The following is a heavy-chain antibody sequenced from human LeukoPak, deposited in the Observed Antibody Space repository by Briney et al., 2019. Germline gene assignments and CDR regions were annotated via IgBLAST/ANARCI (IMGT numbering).Heavy chain of an antibody. V-gene: IGHV3-66*01. CDR2: IYSGGST. CDR1: GFTVSSNY. J-gene: IGHJ4*02. Sequence: GGSLRLSCAASGFTVSSNYMSWARQAPGKGLEWVSVIYSGGSTYYADSVKGRFTISRDNSKNTLYLQMNSLRAEDTAVYYCAREWIVGATSPEYYFDYWGQGTLVTVSS. CDR3: AREWIVGATSPEYYFDY. D-gene: IGHD1-26*01.